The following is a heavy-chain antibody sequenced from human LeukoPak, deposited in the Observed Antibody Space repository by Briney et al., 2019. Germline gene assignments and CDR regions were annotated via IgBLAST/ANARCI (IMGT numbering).Heavy chain of an antibody. J-gene: IGHJ6*02. CDR3: ARYYYGSGRDYYYGMDV. CDR1: GDRVSSNSAT. CDR2: TYYRSKWYN. D-gene: IGHD3-10*01. Sequence: SQTLSLTCAISGDRVSSNSATWTWIRQSPSRGLEWLGRTYYRSKWYNDYAVSVKSRILINSDTSKNQFSLKLSSVTAADTAVYYCARYYYGSGRDYYYGMDVWGQGTTVTVSS. V-gene: IGHV6-1*01.